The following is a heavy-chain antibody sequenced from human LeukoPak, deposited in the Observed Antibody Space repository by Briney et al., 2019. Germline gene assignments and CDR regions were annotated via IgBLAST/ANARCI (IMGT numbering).Heavy chain of an antibody. CDR3: AKDREDYDRYYYYGMDV. D-gene: IGHD4-17*01. Sequence: GGSLRLSCAASGFTFSSYGMHWVRQAPGKGLEWVAVIWYDGSNKYYADSVKGRFTISRDNSKNTLYLQMGSLRAEDTAVYYCAKDREDYDRYYYYGMDVWGQGTTVTVSS. J-gene: IGHJ6*02. CDR2: IWYDGSNK. CDR1: GFTFSSYG. V-gene: IGHV3-30*02.